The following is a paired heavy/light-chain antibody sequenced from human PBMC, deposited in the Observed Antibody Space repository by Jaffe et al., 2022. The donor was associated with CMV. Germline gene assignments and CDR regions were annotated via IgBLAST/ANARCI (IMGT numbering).Heavy chain of an antibody. CDR2: LSGSGGST. Sequence: EVQLVESGGGLVHPGGSLRLSCAASGFTFSSYAMSWVRQAPGKGLEWVSALSGSGGSTYYADSVKGRFTISRDNSKNTLYLQMNSLRAEDTAVYYCAKNYYDRSCRFDYWGQGTLVTVSS. D-gene: IGHD3-22*01. V-gene: IGHV3-23*04. J-gene: IGHJ4*02. CDR1: GFTFSSYA. CDR3: AKNYYDRSCRFDY.
Light chain of an antibody. V-gene: IGKV4-1*01. CDR1: QSVLYSSNNKNY. CDR3: QQYYSTPPT. J-gene: IGKJ5*01. CDR2: WAS. Sequence: DIVMTQSPDSLAVSLGERATINCKSSQSVLYSSNNKNYLAWYQQKPGQPPKLLIYWASTRESGVPDRFSGSGSGTDFTLTISSLQAEDVAVYYCQQYYSTPPTFGQGTRLEIK.